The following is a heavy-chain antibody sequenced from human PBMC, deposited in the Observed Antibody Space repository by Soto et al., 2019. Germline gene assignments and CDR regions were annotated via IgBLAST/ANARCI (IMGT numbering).Heavy chain of an antibody. J-gene: IGHJ4*02. Sequence: SETLSLTCTVSGGSISSYYWSWIRQPPGKGLEWIGYIYYSGSTNYNPSLKSRVTISVDTSKNQFSLKLSSVTAADTAVYYCARESYDILTGYPNFDYWGQGTLVTVSS. CDR1: GGSISSYY. CDR2: IYYSGST. V-gene: IGHV4-59*01. D-gene: IGHD3-9*01. CDR3: ARESYDILTGYPNFDY.